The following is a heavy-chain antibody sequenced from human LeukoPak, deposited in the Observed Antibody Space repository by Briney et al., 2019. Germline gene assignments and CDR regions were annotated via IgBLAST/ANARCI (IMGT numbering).Heavy chain of an antibody. D-gene: IGHD1-26*01. CDR3: ARGEAPPSYYIDY. J-gene: IGHJ4*02. CDR2: MNPNSGNT. V-gene: IGHV1-8*01. CDR1: GYTFTSYD. Sequence: ASVKVSRKASGYTFTSYDINWVRETTGQGLEWMGWMNPNSGNTGYAQKFQGRVTMTRNTSISTAYMELSSLRSEDTAVYYCARGEAPPSYYIDYWGRGTLVTVSS.